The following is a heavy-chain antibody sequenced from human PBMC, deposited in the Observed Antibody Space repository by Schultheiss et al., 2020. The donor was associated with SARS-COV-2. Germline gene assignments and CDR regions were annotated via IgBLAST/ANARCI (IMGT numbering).Heavy chain of an antibody. Sequence: SQTLSLTCSVSGGSISSSSYYWGWIRQPPGKGLEWIGEINQSGGTNYNPSLKSRVTISVDTSKNQFSLKVSSVTAADTAVYYCARVVGGPTFEAFYGMDVWGQGTTVTVSS. J-gene: IGHJ6*02. D-gene: IGHD1-26*01. CDR1: GGSISSSSYY. V-gene: IGHV4-39*07. CDR2: INQSGGT. CDR3: ARVVGGPTFEAFYGMDV.